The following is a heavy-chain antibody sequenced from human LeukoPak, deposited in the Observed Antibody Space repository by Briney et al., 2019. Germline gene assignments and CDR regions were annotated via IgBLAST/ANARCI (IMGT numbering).Heavy chain of an antibody. CDR2: ISSSGSTI. CDR1: GFTFSDYY. CDR3: ARDRLVYAPDAFDI. V-gene: IGHV3-11*01. J-gene: IGHJ3*02. Sequence: GGSLRLSCAASGFTFSDYYMSWIRQAPGKGLEWVSYISSSGSTIYYADSVKGRFTISRDNAKNSLYLQMNSLRAEDTAVYYCARDRLVYAPDAFDIWSQGTMVTVSS. D-gene: IGHD2-8*01.